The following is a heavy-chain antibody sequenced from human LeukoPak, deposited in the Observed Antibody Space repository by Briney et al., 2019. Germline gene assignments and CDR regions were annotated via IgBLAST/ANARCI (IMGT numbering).Heavy chain of an antibody. D-gene: IGHD3-9*01. CDR2: ISAYNGNT. CDR3: ARGVLYYDILTGYRSYYYYMDV. Sequence: ASVKVSCKASGYTLTSYGISWVRQAPGQGIEWMGWISAYNGNTNYAQKLQGRVTMTTDTSTSTAYMELRSLRSDDTAVYYRARGVLYYDILTGYRSYYYYMDVWGKGTTVTVSS. V-gene: IGHV1-18*01. CDR1: GYTLTSYG. J-gene: IGHJ6*03.